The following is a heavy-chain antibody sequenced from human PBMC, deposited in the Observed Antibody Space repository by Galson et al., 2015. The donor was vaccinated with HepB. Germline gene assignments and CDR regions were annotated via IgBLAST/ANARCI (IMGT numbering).Heavy chain of an antibody. V-gene: IGHV3-23*01. J-gene: IGHJ5*02. CDR2: INGRSSTR. D-gene: IGHD3-16*01. CDR3: VKEGAWFGGDWLDP. CDR1: GFIFRHHA. Sequence: SLRLSCAGSGFIFRHHAMAWIRQAPGKGLEWVSGINGRSSTRSYSDAVKGRFSISRDNSKDTVFLQMDNLRPEDTAVYYCVKEGAWFGGDWLDPWGQGALVTVS.